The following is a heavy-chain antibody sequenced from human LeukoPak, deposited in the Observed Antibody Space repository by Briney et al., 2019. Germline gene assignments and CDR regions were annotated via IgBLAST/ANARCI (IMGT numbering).Heavy chain of an antibody. CDR2: IYYSGST. CDR1: GGSISSSSYY. V-gene: IGHV4-39*01. J-gene: IGHJ6*02. Sequence: SETLSLTCTVSGGSISSSSYYWGWIRQPPGKGLEWIGSIYYSGSTYYNPSLKSRVTISVDTSKNQFSLKLSSVTAADTAVYYCARHRRFLEWFDSYYYYGMDVWGQGTTVTVSS. D-gene: IGHD3-3*01. CDR3: ARHRRFLEWFDSYYYYGMDV.